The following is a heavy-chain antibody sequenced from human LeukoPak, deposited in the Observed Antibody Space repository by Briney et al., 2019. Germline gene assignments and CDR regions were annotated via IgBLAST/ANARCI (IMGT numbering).Heavy chain of an antibody. CDR2: IYYSGST. J-gene: IGHJ4*02. D-gene: IGHD1-26*01. Sequence: SETLSLTCSVSGGSVSSGNYYWSWLRQPPGKGLEWIGYIYYSGSTNYNPSLKSRVTISVDTSKNQFSLKLSSVTAADTAVYYCARQVGLYYFDYWGQGTLVTVSS. CDR1: GGSVSSGNYY. CDR3: ARQVGLYYFDY. V-gene: IGHV4-61*01.